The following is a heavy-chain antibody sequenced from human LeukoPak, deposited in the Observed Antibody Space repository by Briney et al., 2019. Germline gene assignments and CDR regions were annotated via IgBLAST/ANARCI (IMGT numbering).Heavy chain of an antibody. J-gene: IGHJ6*03. CDR3: ARDCRGGSCYSPYYYYYMDV. CDR2: IYTSGST. V-gene: IGHV4-61*02. CDR1: GASISSGSYY. Sequence: SETLSLTCTVSGASISSGSYYWSWIRRPAGKGLEWFGRIYTSGSTSYNPSPKTRVTITVDTSNNQSSLKLSSVTAADTAVYYCARDCRGGSCYSPYYYYYMDVWGKGTTVTVSS. D-gene: IGHD2-15*01.